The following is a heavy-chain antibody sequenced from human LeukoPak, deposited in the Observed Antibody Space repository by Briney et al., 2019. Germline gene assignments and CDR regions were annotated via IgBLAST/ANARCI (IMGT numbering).Heavy chain of an antibody. V-gene: IGHV4-61*02. D-gene: IGHD3-22*01. CDR3: ARDQPQGDYYDSSGYYNY. Sequence: SETLSLTCTVSGGSISSGSYYWSWIRQPAGKGLEWIGRIYTSGSTNYNPSLKSRVTISVDTSKHQFSLKLSSVTAADTAVYYCARDQPQGDYYDSSGYYNYWGQGTLVTVSS. J-gene: IGHJ4*02. CDR1: GGSISSGSYY. CDR2: IYTSGST.